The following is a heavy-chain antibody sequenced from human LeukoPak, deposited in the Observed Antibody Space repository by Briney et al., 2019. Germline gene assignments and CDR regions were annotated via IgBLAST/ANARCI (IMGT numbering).Heavy chain of an antibody. J-gene: IGHJ3*02. D-gene: IGHD1/OR15-1a*01. CDR1: GDSVSSSRDA. CDR2: TYYRSN. Sequence: SQTLSLTCAISGDSVSSSRDAWNWIRQSPSRGLEWLGRTYYRSNDYAVSVKTRMTINVDTSKNQVSLQLSSVTPEDTAVYYCARGRNNAFDIRGQGTMVTVS. V-gene: IGHV6-1*01. CDR3: ARGRNNAFDI.